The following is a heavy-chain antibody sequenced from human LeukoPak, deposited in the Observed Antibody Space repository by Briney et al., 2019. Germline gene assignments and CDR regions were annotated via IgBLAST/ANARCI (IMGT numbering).Heavy chain of an antibody. J-gene: IGHJ4*02. CDR2: ISYDGSNK. V-gene: IGHV3-30-3*01. CDR1: GFTFSSYA. D-gene: IGHD4-23*01. CDR3: ARALSYGGKPC. Sequence: GGSLRLSCAASGFTFSSYAMHWVRQAPGKGLEWVAVISYDGSNKYYADSVKGRFTISRDNSKNTLYLQMNSLRAEDTAVYYCARALSYGGKPCWGQGTLVPVSS.